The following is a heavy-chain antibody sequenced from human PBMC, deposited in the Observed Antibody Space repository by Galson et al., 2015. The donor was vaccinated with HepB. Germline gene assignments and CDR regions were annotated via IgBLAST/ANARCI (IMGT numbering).Heavy chain of an antibody. V-gene: IGHV1-2*02. CDR3: ARDLGGIAAAQYYFDY. CDR2: INPNSGGT. CDR1: GYTFTGYY. D-gene: IGHD6-13*01. J-gene: IGHJ4*02. Sequence: SVKVSCKASGYTFTGYYMHWVRQAPGQGLEWMGWINPNSGGTNYAQKFQGRVTMTRDTSISTAYMELSRLRSDDTAVYYCARDLGGIAAAQYYFDYWGQGTLVTVSS.